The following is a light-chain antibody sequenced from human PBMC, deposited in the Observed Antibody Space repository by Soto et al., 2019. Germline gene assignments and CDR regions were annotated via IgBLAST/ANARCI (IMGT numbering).Light chain of an antibody. V-gene: IGKV1-5*03. CDR3: QQSYSTPLT. Sequence: DSPMTESPSTLSASVGDRVTITCRASQSISSWLAWYQQKPGKAPKLLIYKASSLESGVPSRFSGSGSGTDFTLTISILQPEDFATYYCQQSYSTPLTFGGGTKVDIK. CDR2: KAS. J-gene: IGKJ4*01. CDR1: QSISSW.